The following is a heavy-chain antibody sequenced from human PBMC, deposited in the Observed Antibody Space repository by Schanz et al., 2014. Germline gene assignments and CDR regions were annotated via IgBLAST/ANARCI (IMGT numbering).Heavy chain of an antibody. CDR2: IGGSGSDT. CDR3: ARDEGRDGYNLAFDV. Sequence: EVQLLESGGGLVQPGGSLRLSCEASGFTFSSFAMSWVRQAPGKGLEWVSYIGGSGSDTYYADSVRGRFIISRDSSKNTLFLQMNSLRADDTAVYFCARDEGRDGYNLAFDVWGQGTLVTVSS. CDR1: GFTFSSFA. V-gene: IGHV3-23*01. J-gene: IGHJ3*01. D-gene: IGHD5-12*01.